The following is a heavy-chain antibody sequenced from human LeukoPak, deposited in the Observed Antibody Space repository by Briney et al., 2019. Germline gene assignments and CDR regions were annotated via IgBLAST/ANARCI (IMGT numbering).Heavy chain of an antibody. J-gene: IGHJ3*02. CDR2: INPNSGGT. V-gene: IGHV1-2*04. Sequence: ASVKVSCKASGYTFTGYYMHWVRQAPGQGLEWMGWINPNSGGTNYAQKFQGWVTMTRDTSISTAYMELSRLRSDDTAVYYCARDRRKILTGYFDAFDIWGQGTMVTVSS. CDR1: GYTFTGYY. CDR3: ARDRRKILTGYFDAFDI. D-gene: IGHD3-9*01.